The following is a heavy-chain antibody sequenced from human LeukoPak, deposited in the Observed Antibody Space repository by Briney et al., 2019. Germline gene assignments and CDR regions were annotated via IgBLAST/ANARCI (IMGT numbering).Heavy chain of an antibody. V-gene: IGHV3-21*04. CDR2: ITSSTYM. J-gene: IGHJ4*02. Sequence: GASLRLSCAASGFTFNSYNMNWVRQAPGKGREWASSITSSTYMYYADSVKRRFTISRDNAKNSLYLQMNSLRAEDTAVYYCATLSVVVVPAELKWGQGTLVTVSS. D-gene: IGHD2-15*01. CDR1: GFTFNSYN. CDR3: ATLSVVVVPAELK.